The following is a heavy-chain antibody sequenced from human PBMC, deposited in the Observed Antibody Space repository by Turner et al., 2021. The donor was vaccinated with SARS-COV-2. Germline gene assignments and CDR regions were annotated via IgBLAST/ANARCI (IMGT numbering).Heavy chain of an antibody. CDR3: MRHDHYGSASIIWFNS. CDR2: IYYSGRT. D-gene: IGHD3-10*01. Sequence: QLQLQESGPGLVRPSETLSLICTVSGDSISTSHDYWGWIRQPPGKGLEWIGSIYYSGRTFYNPSVKSRVTISVDTSKNDFSLQLSSVTAADTAVYYCMRHDHYGSASIIWFNSWGQGTLVTVSS. CDR1: GDSISTSHDY. V-gene: IGHV4-39*01. J-gene: IGHJ5*01.